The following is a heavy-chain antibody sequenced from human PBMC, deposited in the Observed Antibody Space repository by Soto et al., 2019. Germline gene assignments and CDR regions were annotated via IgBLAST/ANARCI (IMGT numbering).Heavy chain of an antibody. J-gene: IGHJ5*02. CDR2: IKSKADGETK. CDR1: GFTLSHAW. D-gene: IGHD4-4*01. CDR3: CVIKRRDQYSTSGYWFDP. Sequence: PGGSLRLSCAASGFTLSHAWMSWVRQAPGKGLEWVGRIKSKADGETKDYGAPVRGRFTISRDDSQDILYLHMNSLRIEDTAVYYCCVIKRRDQYSTSGYWFDPWGPGTLVTVSS. V-gene: IGHV3-15*01.